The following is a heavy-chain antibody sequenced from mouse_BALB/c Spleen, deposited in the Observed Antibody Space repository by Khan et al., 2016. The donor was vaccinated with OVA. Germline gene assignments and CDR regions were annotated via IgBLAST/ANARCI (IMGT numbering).Heavy chain of an antibody. V-gene: IGHV1S56*01. CDR3: AREGLLGVAMDY. J-gene: IGHJ4*01. D-gene: IGHD1-1*01. CDR2: IYPGDGST. CDR1: GYTFISYD. Sequence: QVQLQQSGPEVVKPGTLVKISCKASGYTFISYDINWVKQRPGQGLEWIGWIYPGDGSTKYNEKFKGKATLTADESSSTAYMQLSSLTSENSAFYFCAREGLLGVAMDYWGQGTSVTVSS.